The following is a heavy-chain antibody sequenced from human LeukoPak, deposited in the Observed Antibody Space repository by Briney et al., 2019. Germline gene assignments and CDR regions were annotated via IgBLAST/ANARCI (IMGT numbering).Heavy chain of an antibody. CDR3: AKGPVVPSSSYYFDS. CDR2: VSGSGETT. J-gene: IGHJ4*02. V-gene: IGHV3-23*01. CDR1: AFTFSNYA. Sequence: GGSLRLSCAVSAFTFSNYAMTWVRQAPGKGLEWVSAVSGSGETTYYADSVKGWFTISRDNSKNTLYLRMLTLRADDTAVYYCAKGPVVPSSSYYFDSWGQGTLVTVSS. D-gene: IGHD2-2*01.